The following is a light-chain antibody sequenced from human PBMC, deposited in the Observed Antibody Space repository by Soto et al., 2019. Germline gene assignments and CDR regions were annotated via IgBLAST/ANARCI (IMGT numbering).Light chain of an antibody. CDR2: STT. Sequence: QAVVTQEPSLTVSPGGTVTLTCASSTGAVTSGYYPNWFQQKPGQAPRILIYSTTNTHSWTPARFSGSLLGGKAALTLSGVQPEDEAEYYCLLYHGGAWVFGGGTQLTVL. V-gene: IGLV7-43*01. CDR3: LLYHGGAWV. CDR1: TGAVTSGYY. J-gene: IGLJ3*02.